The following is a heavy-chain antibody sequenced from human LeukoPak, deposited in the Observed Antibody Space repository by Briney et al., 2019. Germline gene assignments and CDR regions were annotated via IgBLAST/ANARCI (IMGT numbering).Heavy chain of an antibody. D-gene: IGHD1-26*01. CDR1: GGSISSYY. Sequence: PSETLSLTCTVSGGSISSYYWSWIRQPPGKGLEWIGYIYYSGSTNYNPPLKSRVTISVDTSKNQFSLKLSSVTAADTAVYYCARGNSGSYYYFDYWGQGTLVTVPS. V-gene: IGHV4-59*01. CDR3: ARGNSGSYYYFDY. J-gene: IGHJ4*02. CDR2: IYYSGST.